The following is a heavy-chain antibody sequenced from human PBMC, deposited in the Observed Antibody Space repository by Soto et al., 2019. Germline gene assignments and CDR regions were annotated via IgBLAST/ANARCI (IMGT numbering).Heavy chain of an antibody. CDR3: AKDKGSDY. CDR2: ISYDGSNK. V-gene: IGHV3-30*18. D-gene: IGHD2-15*01. J-gene: IGHJ4*02. CDR1: GFTFSSYG. Sequence: QMQLVESGGGVVQPGRSLRLSCAASGFTFSSYGMHWVRQAPGKGLEWVAVISYDGSNKYYADSVKGRFTISRDNSKNTLYLQMNSLRAEDTAVYYCAKDKGSDYWGQGTLVTVSS.